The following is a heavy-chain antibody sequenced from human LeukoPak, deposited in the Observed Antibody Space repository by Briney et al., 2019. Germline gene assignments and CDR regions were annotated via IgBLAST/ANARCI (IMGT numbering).Heavy chain of an antibody. Sequence: GGSLRLSCAASGFSVSSYAMTWGRQAPGKGLEWVSGIGYSAGDTNYADSVKGRFTISRDSSMNTLYLQMSGLRADDTALYYCAKDDDGHHHGVDHWGQGALVTVSS. V-gene: IGHV3-23*01. CDR2: IGYSAGDT. CDR3: AKDDDGHHHGVDH. CDR1: GFSVSSYA. D-gene: IGHD4-17*01. J-gene: IGHJ4*02.